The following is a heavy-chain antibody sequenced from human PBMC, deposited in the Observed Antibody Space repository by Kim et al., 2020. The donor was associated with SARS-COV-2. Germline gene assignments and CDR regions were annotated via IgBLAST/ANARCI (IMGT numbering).Heavy chain of an antibody. J-gene: IGHJ6*02. CDR2: INPNSGGT. CDR3: ARDWASIWSGYYGYYYYGMDV. D-gene: IGHD3-3*01. CDR1: GYTFTGYY. V-gene: IGHV1-2*02. Sequence: ASVKVSCKASGYTFTGYYMHWVRQAPGQGLEWMGWINPNSGGTNYAQKFQGRVTMTRDTSISTAYMELSRLRSDDTAVYYCARDWASIWSGYYGYYYYGMDVWGQGTTVTVSS.